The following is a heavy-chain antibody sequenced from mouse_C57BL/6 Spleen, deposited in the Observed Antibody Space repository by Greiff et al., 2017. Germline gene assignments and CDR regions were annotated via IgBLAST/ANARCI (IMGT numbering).Heavy chain of an antibody. CDR2: IDPSDSYT. J-gene: IGHJ1*03. Sequence: QVQLQQPGAELVMPGASVKLSCKASGYTFTSYWMHWVKQRPGQGLEWIGEIDPSDSYTNYNQKFKGKSTLTVDKSSSTAYMQLSSLTSEDSAVYYCARKKSPPGYFDVWGTGTTVTVSS. CDR1: GYTFTSYW. V-gene: IGHV1-69*01. CDR3: ARKKSPPGYFDV.